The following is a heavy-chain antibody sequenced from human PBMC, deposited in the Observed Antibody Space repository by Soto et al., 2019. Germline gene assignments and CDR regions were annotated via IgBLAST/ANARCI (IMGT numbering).Heavy chain of an antibody. CDR2: ITPMFGTP. D-gene: IGHD3-22*01. CDR3: ARDGALYDSSAYYYLY. CDR1: GGTFSRYT. J-gene: IGHJ4*02. Sequence: QVQLVQSGAEVKKPGSSVKVSCKASGGTFSRYTITWVRQAPGHGLEWMGGITPMFGTPNYAQKFQGRVTSTADESTSTAYMELSSLRAEDTAMSYCARDGALYDSSAYYYLYWGQGTLVTVSS. V-gene: IGHV1-69*01.